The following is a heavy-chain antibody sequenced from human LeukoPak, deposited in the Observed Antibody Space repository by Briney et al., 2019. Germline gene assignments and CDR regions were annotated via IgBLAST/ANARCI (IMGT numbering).Heavy chain of an antibody. J-gene: IGHJ5*01. CDR1: GGPIRSTSYY. CDR3: ASLLGYCSGRNCYGWFDS. CDR2: IYHSGSS. V-gene: IGHV4-39*01. Sequence: SETLSLTCSVSGGPIRSTSYYWGWIRQSPGKGLGWIGSIYHSGSSYYNPSLKSRVTLSVDTSKNQFSLKLSSVTAADTAVYFCASLLGYCSGRNCYGWFDSWGQGTLVTVSS. D-gene: IGHD2-15*01.